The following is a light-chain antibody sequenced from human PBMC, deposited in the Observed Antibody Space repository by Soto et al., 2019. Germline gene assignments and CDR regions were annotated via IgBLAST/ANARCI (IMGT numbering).Light chain of an antibody. J-gene: IGKJ2*01. CDR2: AAS. CDR3: QLSYNTPQYT. V-gene: IGKV1-39*01. CDR1: QYISNY. Sequence: DIQMTQSPSSLSASVGDRVTITCRASQYISNYLNWYHQKPGKAPKLLIYAASTLQSGVPSRFSGSGSGTDFTLNITRLPPEDFATYYCQLSYNTPQYTFGQWTKLEIK.